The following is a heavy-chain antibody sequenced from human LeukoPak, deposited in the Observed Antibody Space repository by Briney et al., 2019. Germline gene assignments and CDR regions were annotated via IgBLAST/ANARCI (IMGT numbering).Heavy chain of an antibody. D-gene: IGHD3/OR15-3a*01. CDR1: GASISSHD. Sequence: SETLSLTCAVSGASISSHDWSWIRQPPGEGLEWIVYTSGSISDNPSFKSRVAVSVDPSQNQVSLSLTSVTAADTAVYYCARVLAIFGLDTTDFYMDVWGKGTTVTVSS. V-gene: IGHV4-59*11. CDR2: TSGSI. J-gene: IGHJ6*03. CDR3: ARVLAIFGLDTTDFYMDV.